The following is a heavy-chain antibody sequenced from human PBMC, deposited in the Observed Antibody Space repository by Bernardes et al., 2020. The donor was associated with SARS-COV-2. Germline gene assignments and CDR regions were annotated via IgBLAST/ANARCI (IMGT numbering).Heavy chain of an antibody. Sequence: SETLSLTCAVYGGSFSGYYWNWIRQPPGKGLEWIGEINHSGSTNYNPSLKSRVTISVDTSKNQFSLKLSSVTAADTAVYYCAREKGRHFQHWGQGTLVTVS. V-gene: IGHV4-34*01. J-gene: IGHJ1*01. CDR3: AREKGRHFQH. CDR2: INHSGST. D-gene: IGHD3-10*01. CDR1: GGSFSGYY.